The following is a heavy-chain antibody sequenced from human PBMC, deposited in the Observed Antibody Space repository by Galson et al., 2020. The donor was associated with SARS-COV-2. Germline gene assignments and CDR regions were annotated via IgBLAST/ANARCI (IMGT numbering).Heavy chain of an antibody. CDR1: GFTFSSYG. J-gene: IGHJ4*02. V-gene: IGHV3-30*18. CDR3: AKVGVWGSYRYFYFGY. D-gene: IGHD3-16*02. Sequence: GGSLRLSCAASGFTFSSYGMHWVRQAPGKGLEWVAVISYDGSNKYYADSVKGRFTISRDNSKNTLYLQMNSLRAEDTAVYYCAKVGVWGSYRYFYFGYWGQGTLVTVSS. CDR2: ISYDGSNK.